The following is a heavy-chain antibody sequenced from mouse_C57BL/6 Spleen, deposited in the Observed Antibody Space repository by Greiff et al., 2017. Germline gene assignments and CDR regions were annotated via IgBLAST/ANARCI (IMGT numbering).Heavy chain of an antibody. Sequence: EVMLVESGGGLVKPGGSLKLSCAASGFTFSSYAMSWVRQTPEKRLEWVATISDGGSYTYYPDKVKGRFTISRDNAKNNLYLQMSQLKSEDTAMYYCARDGGPAWFAYWGQGTLVTVSA. CDR2: ISDGGSYT. CDR1: GFTFSSYA. V-gene: IGHV5-4*01. J-gene: IGHJ3*01. CDR3: ARDGGPAWFAY.